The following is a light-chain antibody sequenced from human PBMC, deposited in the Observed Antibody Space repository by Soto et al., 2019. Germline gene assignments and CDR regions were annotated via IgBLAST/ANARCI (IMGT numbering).Light chain of an antibody. CDR1: ENIFKF. J-gene: IGKJ4*01. V-gene: IGKV1-5*01. Sequence: DILLIQSPATLSASAGDRITITCRASENIFKFLAWYQQRSGSAPKLLIYAASDLERGVPSRFSGSGSGTEFTLTIDNLQPNDSATYFCQHYHSQSITFGGGTQVDVK. CDR2: AAS. CDR3: QHYHSQSIT.